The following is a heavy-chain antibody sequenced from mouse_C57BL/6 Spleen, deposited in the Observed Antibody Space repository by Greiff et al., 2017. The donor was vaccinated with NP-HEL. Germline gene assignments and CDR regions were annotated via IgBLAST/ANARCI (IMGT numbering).Heavy chain of an antibody. CDR2: IDPENGDT. Sequence: EVQLQQSGAELVRPGASVKLSCTASGFNIKDDYMHWVKQRPEQGLEWIGWIDPENGDTEYASQFQGKATITADQSSNTAYLQLSSRTSEDTAVYYCTTSYSSNYYVDDWGQGTTLTVSS. D-gene: IGHD2-5*01. CDR3: TTSYSSNYYVDD. V-gene: IGHV14-4*01. CDR1: GFNIKDDY. J-gene: IGHJ2*01.